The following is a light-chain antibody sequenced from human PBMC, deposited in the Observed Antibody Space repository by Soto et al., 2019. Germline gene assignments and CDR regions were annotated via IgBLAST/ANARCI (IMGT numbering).Light chain of an antibody. CDR1: SSNIGTNT. Sequence: QSVLTQTPSSSWTPGQRVTISCSVGSSNIGTNTVNWYKQVPGTAPTLLIYTDHQRPARVPDRFSGSRSGTSASLAISGLQSEDEADYYCAAWDGSLNGVLFGGGTKVTVL. V-gene: IGLV1-44*01. CDR3: AAWDGSLNGVL. J-gene: IGLJ2*01. CDR2: TDH.